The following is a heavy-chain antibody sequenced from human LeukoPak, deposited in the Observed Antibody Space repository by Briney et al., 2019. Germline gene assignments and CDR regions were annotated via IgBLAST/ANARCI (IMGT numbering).Heavy chain of an antibody. Sequence: PGGSLRLSCAASGFTFSSYAMSWVRQAPGKGLEWVSGISGSGATTSYTDSVKGRFTIFRDNSKNTLFLQMNSLRAEDTAVYYCANSKSPTRHFDYWGQGTLVTVSS. CDR3: ANSKSPTRHFDY. CDR1: GFTFSSYA. D-gene: IGHD2-15*01. V-gene: IGHV3-23*01. J-gene: IGHJ4*02. CDR2: ISGSGATT.